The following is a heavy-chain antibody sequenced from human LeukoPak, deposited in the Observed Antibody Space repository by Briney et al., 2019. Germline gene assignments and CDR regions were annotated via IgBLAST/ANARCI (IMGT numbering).Heavy chain of an antibody. CDR2: INPSGGST. CDR1: GYNFISYY. V-gene: IGHV1-46*01. J-gene: IGHJ6*02. Sequence: ASVKVSCKAAGYNFISYYMHWVRQAPGQGLEWMGIINPSGGSTSYAQKFQDRVTMTRDTSTSTVYMELSSLKSEDTAVYYCAREDVVLVDAVRYYYYGMDVWGQGTTVTVSS. CDR3: AREDVVLVDAVRYYYYGMDV. D-gene: IGHD2-8*01.